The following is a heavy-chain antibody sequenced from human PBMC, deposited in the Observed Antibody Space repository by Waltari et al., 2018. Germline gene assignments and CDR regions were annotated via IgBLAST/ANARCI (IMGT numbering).Heavy chain of an antibody. D-gene: IGHD6-6*01. CDR3: AKREYGNTINY. CDR1: GFTFSSHA. V-gene: IGHV3-23*04. CDR2: IGGSGGGT. J-gene: IGHJ4*02. Sequence: EVQLVESGGGLVQPGGSLRLSCAASGFTFSSHAMSWVRQAPGKGRWGVSAIGGSGGGTYYADSVKGRFTISRDNSKNTLYLQMNSLRAEDTAVYYCAKREYGNTINYWGQGTLVTVSS.